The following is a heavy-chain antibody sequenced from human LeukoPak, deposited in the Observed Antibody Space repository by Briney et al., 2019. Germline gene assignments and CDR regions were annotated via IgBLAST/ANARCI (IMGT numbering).Heavy chain of an antibody. J-gene: IGHJ4*02. Sequence: GGSLRLSCAASGFTFRSYSMNWVRQAPGKGLEWVSSISSSSSYIYYADSVKGRFTISRDNAKNSLYLQMNSLRAEDTAVYYCARAMVRGVIIPKFDYWGQGTLVTVSS. CDR1: GFTFRSYS. CDR2: ISSSSSYI. D-gene: IGHD3-10*01. CDR3: ARAMVRGVIIPKFDY. V-gene: IGHV3-21*01.